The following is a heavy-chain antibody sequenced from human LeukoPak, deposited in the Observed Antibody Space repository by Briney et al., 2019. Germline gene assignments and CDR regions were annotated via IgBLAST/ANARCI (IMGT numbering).Heavy chain of an antibody. CDR3: ARDYCGGDCFPDY. V-gene: IGHV4-34*01. D-gene: IGHD2-21*02. CDR1: GGSFSGYY. J-gene: IGHJ4*02. CDR2: INHSGST. Sequence: SETLSLTCAVYGGSFSGYYWSWIRQPPGKGLEWIGEINHSGSTNSNPSLKSRVTISVDTSKNQFSLKLSSVTAADTAVYYCARDYCGGDCFPDYWGQGTLVTVSS.